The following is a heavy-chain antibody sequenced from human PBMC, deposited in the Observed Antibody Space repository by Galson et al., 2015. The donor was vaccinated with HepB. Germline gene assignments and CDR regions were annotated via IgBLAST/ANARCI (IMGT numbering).Heavy chain of an antibody. V-gene: IGHV5-51*03. CDR1: GYRFRTYW. J-gene: IGHJ4*02. D-gene: IGHD3-10*01. Sequence: QPGAEAKKPGESLTISCEGSGYRFRTYWIGWVREMPGQGLVWLGIIYPGDSDTRYSPTFEGTVTMSADASISTASLLWSSLKAVDTAVKECGMTRVRGTIWAFDFWGQGTLVTVSS. CDR3: GMTRVRGTIWAFDF. CDR2: IYPGDSDT.